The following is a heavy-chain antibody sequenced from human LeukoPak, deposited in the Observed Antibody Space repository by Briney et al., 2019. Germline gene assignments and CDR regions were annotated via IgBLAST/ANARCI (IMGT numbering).Heavy chain of an antibody. V-gene: IGHV4-30-4*01. CDR3: ARKGVVTYFDY. D-gene: IGHD3-3*01. J-gene: IGHJ4*02. CDR1: GGSISSGDYY. Sequence: SETLSLTCTVSGGSISSGDYYWSWIRQPPGKGLEWIGYIYYSGSTYYNPSLKSRVTISVDTSKNQFSLKLSSVTAADTAVYYCARKGVVTYFDYWGQGTLVTVSS. CDR2: IYYSGST.